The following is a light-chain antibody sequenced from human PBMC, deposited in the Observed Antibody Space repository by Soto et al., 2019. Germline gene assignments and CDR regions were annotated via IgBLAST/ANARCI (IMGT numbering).Light chain of an antibody. Sequence: DIQMTQSPSTLSASVGDRVTITCRASQSIDNWLAWYQQKPGKAPNLLIYQASGLQSGVPSRFSGSGSGTDYTLTISSLQSDDFATYYCRQYHSCPYTFGQGTKLESK. J-gene: IGKJ2*01. V-gene: IGKV1-5*03. CDR1: QSIDNW. CDR2: QAS. CDR3: RQYHSCPYT.